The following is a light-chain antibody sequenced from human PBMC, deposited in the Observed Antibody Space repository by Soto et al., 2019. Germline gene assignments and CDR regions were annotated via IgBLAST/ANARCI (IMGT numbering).Light chain of an antibody. J-gene: IGLJ1*01. CDR3: SSYTSSSTYV. Sequence: QSALTQPASVSGSPGQSITVSCSGTSGDVGHYNYVSWYQQHPGKAPKLMIYDVNNRPSGVSNRFSGSKSGNTASLTISGLQAEDAADYYCSSYTSSSTYVFGTGTKLTVL. CDR2: DVN. V-gene: IGLV2-14*01. CDR1: SGDVGHYNY.